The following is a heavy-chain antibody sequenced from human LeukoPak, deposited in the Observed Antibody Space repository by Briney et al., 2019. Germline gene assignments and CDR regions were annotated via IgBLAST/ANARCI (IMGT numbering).Heavy chain of an antibody. Sequence: GGSLRLSCAASGSTFSSYNMNWVRQAPGKGLEWVSSISSSSSYRYYADSVKGRFTISRDNAKNSLYLQMNSLRGEDTAVYYCARDVTISPRVYWGQGTLVTVSS. CDR2: ISSSSSYR. CDR3: ARDVTISPRVY. V-gene: IGHV3-21*01. CDR1: GSTFSSYN. J-gene: IGHJ4*02. D-gene: IGHD3-3*01.